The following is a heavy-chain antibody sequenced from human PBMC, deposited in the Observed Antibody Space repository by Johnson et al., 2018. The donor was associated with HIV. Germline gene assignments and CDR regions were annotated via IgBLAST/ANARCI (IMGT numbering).Heavy chain of an antibody. V-gene: IGHV3-30*03. CDR2: ISYDGTYE. J-gene: IGHJ3*02. CDR1: GFTFSTYG. CDR3: AAYYDFWSGSYTSGFDI. Sequence: QMQLVESGGGVVQPGTSLRLSCAASGFTFSTYGMHWVRQAPGKGLEWVAVISYDGTYEFYADSVKGRFTISRDSSKNTLYLQMNSLRAEDTAVYYCAAYYDFWSGSYTSGFDIWGQGTMVTVSS. D-gene: IGHD3-3*01.